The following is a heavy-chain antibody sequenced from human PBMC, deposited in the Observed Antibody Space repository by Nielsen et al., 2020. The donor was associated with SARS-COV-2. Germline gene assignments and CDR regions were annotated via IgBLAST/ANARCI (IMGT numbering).Heavy chain of an antibody. V-gene: IGHV4-59*01. CDR2: IYYSGST. D-gene: IGHD1-26*01. Sequence: SETLSLTCTVSGGSISTYYWSWIRQPPGKGLEWIGYIYYSGSTNYNPSLKSRVTISVDTSKNQFSLKLSSVTAADTAVYYCARDSVGATTLSFDYWGQGTLGTVSS. CDR3: ARDSVGATTLSFDY. J-gene: IGHJ4*02. CDR1: GGSISTYY.